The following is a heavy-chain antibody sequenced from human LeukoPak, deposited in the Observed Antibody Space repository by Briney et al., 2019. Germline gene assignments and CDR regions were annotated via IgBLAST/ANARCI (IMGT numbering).Heavy chain of an antibody. D-gene: IGHD3-10*01. CDR3: ARLYGSGSYYNP. CDR2: IYSGGST. J-gene: IGHJ5*02. V-gene: IGHV3-53*01. Sequence: GGSLRLSCAASGFTVSSNYMSWVRQAPGKGLEWVSVIYSGGSTYYADSVKGRFTISRDNSKNMLYLQMNSLRAEDTAVYYCARLYGSGSYYNPWGQGTLVTVSS. CDR1: GFTVSSNY.